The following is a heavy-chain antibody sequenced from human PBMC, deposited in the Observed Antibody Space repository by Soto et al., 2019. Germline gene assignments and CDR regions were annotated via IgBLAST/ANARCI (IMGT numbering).Heavy chain of an antibody. D-gene: IGHD6-19*01. V-gene: IGHV4-59*01. CDR2: IYYSGST. CDR3: ARGIAVAGPDY. J-gene: IGHJ4*02. Sequence: PSETLSLTCTVSGGSISSYYWSWIRQPPGKGLEWIGYIYYSGSTNYNPSLKSRVTISVDTSKNQFSLKLSSVTAADTAVYYCARGIAVAGPDYWGQGTLVTSPQ. CDR1: GGSISSYY.